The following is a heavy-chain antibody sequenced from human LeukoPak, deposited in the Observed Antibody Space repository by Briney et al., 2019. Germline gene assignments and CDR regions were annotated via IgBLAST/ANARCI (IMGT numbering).Heavy chain of an antibody. V-gene: IGHV4-59*08. D-gene: IGHD5-18*01. CDR2: NYYSGIT. CDR3: ARGRSDYYTAMVFDY. J-gene: IGHJ4*02. CDR1: GTSVNSYY. Sequence: SETLSLTCSFSGTSVNSYYWSWIRQPPGKGLEWIGYNYYSGITNYNPSLKSRVTISVDTSKNQFSLKLSSVTAADTAVYYCARGRSDYYTAMVFDYWGQGTLVTVSS.